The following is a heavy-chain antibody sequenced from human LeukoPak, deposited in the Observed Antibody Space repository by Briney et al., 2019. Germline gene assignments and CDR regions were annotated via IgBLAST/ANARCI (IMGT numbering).Heavy chain of an antibody. J-gene: IGHJ4*02. D-gene: IGHD2-2*01. CDR1: GYTFTSNY. V-gene: IGHV1-46*01. Sequence: ASVKVSCKAFGYTFTSNYMHWVRQAPGQGPEWMGVISPSGGSTTYAQKFQGRVTLTRDMSTSTDYLELSSLRSEDTAVYYCARALYHTFDYWGQGTLVIVSS. CDR2: ISPSGGST. CDR3: ARALYHTFDY.